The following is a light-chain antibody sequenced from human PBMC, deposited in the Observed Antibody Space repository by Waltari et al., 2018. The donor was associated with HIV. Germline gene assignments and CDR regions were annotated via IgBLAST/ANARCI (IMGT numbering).Light chain of an antibody. J-gene: IGKJ4*01. CDR3: QHRTTWPPT. V-gene: IGKV3-11*01. CDR1: QSVQEF. CDR2: DAS. Sequence: EIVLTQSPAILSVSPGETATLSCRASQSVQEFLAWYQRRPVQVPRLVVYDASKRAACVPYRFSGSGFGTDFTLTISGLEPEDVAFYYGQHRTTWPPTFGGGTRVEIE.